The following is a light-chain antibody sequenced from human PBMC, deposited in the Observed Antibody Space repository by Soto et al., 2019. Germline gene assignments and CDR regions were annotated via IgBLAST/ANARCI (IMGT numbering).Light chain of an antibody. CDR2: GAS. Sequence: EIVMTQSPATLSVSPGERATHSCRASQSVSSNLAWYQQKPGQAPRLLIYGASTRATGIPARFSGSGSGTEFTLTISSLQSEDFAVYYCQQYNNWPLRTFGQGTKVDIK. J-gene: IGKJ1*01. V-gene: IGKV3-15*01. CDR3: QQYNNWPLRT. CDR1: QSVSSN.